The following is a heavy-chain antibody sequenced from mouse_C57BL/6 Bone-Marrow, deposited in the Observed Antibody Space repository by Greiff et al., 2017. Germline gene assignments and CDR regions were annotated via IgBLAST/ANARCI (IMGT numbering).Heavy chain of an antibody. CDR3: EIMAWGNYGSTRDY. CDR1: GYTFTSYW. V-gene: IGHV1-64*01. J-gene: IGHJ2*01. D-gene: IGHD1-1*01. CDR2: IHPNSGST. Sequence: QVQLQQPGAELVKPGASVKLSCKASGYTFTSYWMHWVKQRPGQGLEWIGMIHPNSGSTNYNEKFKSKATLTVDKSSSTAYMQLSSLTSEDSAVYYCEIMAWGNYGSTRDYWGQGTTLTVSS.